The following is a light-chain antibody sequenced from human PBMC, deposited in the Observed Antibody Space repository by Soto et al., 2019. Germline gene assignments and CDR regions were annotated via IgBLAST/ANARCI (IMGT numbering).Light chain of an antibody. CDR1: QSVSSN. CDR3: QQYNSWPLT. V-gene: IGKV3-15*01. Sequence: EIFMTQSPGTLSVSPGERATLSCRASQSVSSNLAWYQQKPGQAPRLLIYGASTRATSIPARFSGSGSGTEFTLTISSLQSEDFAVYYCQQYNSWPLTFGGGTKVEIK. J-gene: IGKJ4*01. CDR2: GAS.